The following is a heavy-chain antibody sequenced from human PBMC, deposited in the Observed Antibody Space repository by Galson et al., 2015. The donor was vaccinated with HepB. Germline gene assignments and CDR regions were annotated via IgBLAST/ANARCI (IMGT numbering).Heavy chain of an antibody. D-gene: IGHD3-10*01. CDR2: IKEDGSEK. CDR1: GFISSMYW. J-gene: IGHJ6*02. CDR3: ARVKRGEWYSYYYYGMDV. Sequence: SLRLSCAASGFISSMYWMNWVRQAPGKGLEWVANIKEDGSEKNYVDSVKGRFTISRDNAKNSLYLQMNSLRAAATAVYYCARVKRGEWYSYYYYGMDVWGQGTTVTVSS. V-gene: IGHV3-7*05.